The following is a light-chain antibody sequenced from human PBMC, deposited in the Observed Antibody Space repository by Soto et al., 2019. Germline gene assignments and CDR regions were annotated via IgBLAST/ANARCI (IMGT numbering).Light chain of an antibody. CDR3: QQYKSYWT. Sequence: DIQMTQSPSTLSASVGDRVTITCRASQSISSWLAWYQQKPGKAPKLLIYKASSLESGVPSRFSGSGSGTEFTLTISSLQSDDFATYYCQQYKSYWTFCQGTNLDIK. CDR2: KAS. J-gene: IGKJ1*01. CDR1: QSISSW. V-gene: IGKV1-5*03.